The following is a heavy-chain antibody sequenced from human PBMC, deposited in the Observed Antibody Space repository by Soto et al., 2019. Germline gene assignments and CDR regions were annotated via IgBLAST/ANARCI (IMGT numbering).Heavy chain of an antibody. CDR3: ARDRPTAH. V-gene: IGHV1-18*01. J-gene: IGHJ4*02. CDR1: GYTFDRYA. CDR2: ITGDTHEA. Sequence: QVQLVQSGAEVKKPGASVTVSCKASGYTFDRYAMSWLRQAPGQGLEWMGWITGDTHEATYAQKFQGRVSLTSDRATTTAYMELRSLRYDDTAVSYCARDRPTAHWGQGTLVTVSS.